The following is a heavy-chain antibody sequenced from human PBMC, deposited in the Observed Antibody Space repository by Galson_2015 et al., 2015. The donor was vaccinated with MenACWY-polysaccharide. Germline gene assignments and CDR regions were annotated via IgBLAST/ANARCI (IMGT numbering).Heavy chain of an antibody. V-gene: IGHV3-30*04. CDR3: ARDYCERTTCYGMDV. CDR2: ISYDGTNK. J-gene: IGHJ6*02. Sequence: SLRLSCAASGFTFSSYAMHWVRQAPGKGLEWVAVISYDGTNKYYADSVKGRFTISRDNSENTQYLQMNSLGAEDTAVYYCARDYCERTTCYGMDVWGQRTTVTVSS. D-gene: IGHD2-21*01. CDR1: GFTFSSYA.